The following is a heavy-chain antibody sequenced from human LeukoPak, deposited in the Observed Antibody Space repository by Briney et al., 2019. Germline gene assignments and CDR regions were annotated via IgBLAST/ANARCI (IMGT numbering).Heavy chain of an antibody. V-gene: IGHV1-2*02. D-gene: IGHD6-6*01. J-gene: IGHJ4*02. Sequence: ASVKVSCKASGYTFTGYYIHWVRQAPGQGLEWMGWIAPNSGGTNYAQKFQGRVTMTRDTSINTAYMELNRLTSDDTAVYYCAREYSSSSGRLSDYWGLGTLVTVSS. CDR2: IAPNSGGT. CDR3: AREYSSSSGRLSDY. CDR1: GYTFTGYY.